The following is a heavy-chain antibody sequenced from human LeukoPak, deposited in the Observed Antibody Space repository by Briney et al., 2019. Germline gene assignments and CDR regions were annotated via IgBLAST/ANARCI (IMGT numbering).Heavy chain of an antibody. CDR3: ARGRYYGSGSSLSYYYGMDV. Sequence: PGRSLRLSCAASGFTFSSYAMHWVRQAPGKGLEWVAVISYDGSNKYYADSVKGRFTISRDNSKNTLYLQMNSLRAEDTAVYYCARGRYYGSGSSLSYYYGMDVWGQGTTVTVSS. D-gene: IGHD3-10*01. V-gene: IGHV3-30*04. CDR2: ISYDGSNK. CDR1: GFTFSSYA. J-gene: IGHJ6*02.